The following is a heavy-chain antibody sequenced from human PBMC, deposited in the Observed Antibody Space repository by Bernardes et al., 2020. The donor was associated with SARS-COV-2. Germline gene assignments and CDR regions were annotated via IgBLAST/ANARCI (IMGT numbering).Heavy chain of an antibody. CDR2: INGDGRTT. CDR3: ARGASSGYRIDY. CDR1: GFTFSSYC. D-gene: IGHD3-22*01. Sequence: GGSLRLSCAASGFTFSSYCMHWVRQVPGKGLVWVSRINGDGRTTNYADSVKGRFTISRDNANNTLYLQMNSLRPEDTAVYYCARGASSGYRIDYWGQGTLVTVSS. V-gene: IGHV3-74*01. J-gene: IGHJ4*02.